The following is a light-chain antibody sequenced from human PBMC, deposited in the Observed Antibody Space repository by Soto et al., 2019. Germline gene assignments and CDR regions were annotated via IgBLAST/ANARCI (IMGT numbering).Light chain of an antibody. Sequence: QSALTQPASVSGSPGQSITISCTGTSSDVGGYNYVSWYQHHPGKAPKLIIYKVSYRPSGVSNRFSGSKSGNTASLTISGLQAEDEADYYCTSYADSRTREVFGGGTKLTVL. CDR3: TSYADSRTREV. CDR2: KVS. J-gene: IGLJ2*01. CDR1: SSDVGGYNY. V-gene: IGLV2-14*01.